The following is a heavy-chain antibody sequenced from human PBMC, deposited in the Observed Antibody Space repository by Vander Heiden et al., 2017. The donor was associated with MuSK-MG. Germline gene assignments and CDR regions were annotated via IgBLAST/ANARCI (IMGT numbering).Heavy chain of an antibody. V-gene: IGHV4-39*01. CDR2: IYYSGST. CDR3: ARHYSSWYAPRYFDY. CDR1: GGSISSSSYY. D-gene: IGHD6-13*01. J-gene: IGHJ4*02. Sequence: QLQLQESGPGLVKPSETLSLTCTVSGGSISSSSYYWGWIRQPPGKGLEWIGSIYYSGSTYYNPSLKSRVTISVDTSKNQFSLKLSSVTAADTAVYYCARHYSSWYAPRYFDYWGQGTLVTVSS.